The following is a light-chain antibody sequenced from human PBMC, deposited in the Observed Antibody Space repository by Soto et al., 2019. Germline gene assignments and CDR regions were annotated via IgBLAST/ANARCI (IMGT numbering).Light chain of an antibody. J-gene: IGLJ2*01. V-gene: IGLV2-14*01. Sequence: QSVLTQPASVSGSPGQSITISCTGTSSDIGGYDYVSWYQQHPGKAPKLMIYEVTNRPSGVSNRFSGSKSGNTASLIISGLQAEDEAGYYCSSYTSSNTVVFGGGTQLTVL. CDR1: SSDIGGYDY. CDR3: SSYTSSNTVV. CDR2: EVT.